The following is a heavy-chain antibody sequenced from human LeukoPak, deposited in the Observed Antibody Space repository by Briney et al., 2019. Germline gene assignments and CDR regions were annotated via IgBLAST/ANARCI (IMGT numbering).Heavy chain of an antibody. V-gene: IGHV3-74*01. D-gene: IGHD3-16*01. Sequence: GGSLRLSCAASGFTFSDNWMHWVRHAPGKGLVWVSVISSDGRSTIYADSVKGRFTISRDNAKNTLYLQMDRLRGEDTAVYFCASQLGGNVYWGQGTLVTVSS. CDR2: ISSDGRST. CDR3: ASQLGGNVY. J-gene: IGHJ4*02. CDR1: GFTFSDNW.